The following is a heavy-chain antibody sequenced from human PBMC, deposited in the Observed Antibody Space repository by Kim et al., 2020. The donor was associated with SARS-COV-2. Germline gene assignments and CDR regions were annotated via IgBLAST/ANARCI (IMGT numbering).Heavy chain of an antibody. CDR2: SKWYE. CDR3: ARDGYWNY. Sequence: SKWYEDYAVSVKSRKTIIPDTAKNQVSLQLQSVTPEDTAVYYCARDGYWNYWGQGTLVTVSS. J-gene: IGHJ4*02. V-gene: IGHV6-1*01. D-gene: IGHD3-22*01.